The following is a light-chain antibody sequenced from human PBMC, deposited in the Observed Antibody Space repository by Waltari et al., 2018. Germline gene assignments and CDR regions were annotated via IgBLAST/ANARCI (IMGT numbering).Light chain of an antibody. J-gene: IGLJ2*01. CDR3: QSADSSGTYVV. Sequence: SYELTQPPSVSVSPGQTARITCSGDALPKQYAYWYQQKPGQAPVLVIYKDSERPAGIPERLSGASSGTTVTLTSSGVRAEDEADYYCQSADSSGTYVVVGGGTKLTVL. CDR2: KDS. V-gene: IGLV3-25*03. CDR1: ALPKQY.